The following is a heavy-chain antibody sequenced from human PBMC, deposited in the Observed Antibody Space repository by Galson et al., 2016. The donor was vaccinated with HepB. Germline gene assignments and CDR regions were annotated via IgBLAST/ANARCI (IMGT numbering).Heavy chain of an antibody. V-gene: IGHV3-23*01. CDR2: ITDISAT. D-gene: IGHD3-10*01. CDR3: ARDYSCDSGGYCDNPIDS. J-gene: IGHJ4*02. CDR1: GFTFSNYA. Sequence: SLRLSCAASGFTFSNYAMTWVRQAPGKGLEFVSGITDISATYYADSVKGRFTISRDDSKNTLYLQMNSLRADDTAVYYCARDYSCDSGGYCDNPIDSWGQGTLVTVSS.